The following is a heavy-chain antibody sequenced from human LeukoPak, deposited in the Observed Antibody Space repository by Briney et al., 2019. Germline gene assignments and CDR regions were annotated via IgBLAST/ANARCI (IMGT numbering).Heavy chain of an antibody. CDR1: RYTFTSHD. CDR3: TVGPPNWGFDY. CDR2: MSPNSGNT. D-gene: IGHD7-27*01. Sequence: ASVKVSCEASRYTFTSHDINWVRQATGQGFEWMGWMSPNSGNTGYAQRFQGRVAMTRNTSISTAYMELSSLRSEDTAVYYCTVGPPNWGFDYWGQGTLVTVSS. J-gene: IGHJ4*02. V-gene: IGHV1-8*01.